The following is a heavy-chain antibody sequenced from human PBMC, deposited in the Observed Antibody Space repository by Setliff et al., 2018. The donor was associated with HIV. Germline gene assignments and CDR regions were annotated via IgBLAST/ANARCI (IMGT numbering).Heavy chain of an antibody. D-gene: IGHD1-26*01. V-gene: IGHV4-34*01. Sequence: KPSETLSLTCGLYGGPLSGYCWTWIRQSPEKGLEWIGEINDSGDTKYNPSLMSRLSMSVEKSKNEFSLKVTSLTAADTAVYFCTRGPARRYPGSTVYGLWGQGTPVTGS. J-gene: IGHJ6*02. CDR2: INDSGDT. CDR3: TRGPARRYPGSTVYGL. CDR1: GGPLSGYC.